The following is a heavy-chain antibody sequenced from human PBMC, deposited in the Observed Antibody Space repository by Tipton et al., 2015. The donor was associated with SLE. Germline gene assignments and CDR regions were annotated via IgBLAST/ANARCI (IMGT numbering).Heavy chain of an antibody. V-gene: IGHV3-21*01. Sequence: SLRLSCAASGFSFNTYSMNWVRQAPGKGLEWVSSISPTSVYMYYADSVKGRFTISRDNSKKTLYLQMNSLRTEDTAVYYCAKDSARYSGHWGFFDYWGQGTLVTVPS. D-gene: IGHD1-26*01. J-gene: IGHJ4*02. CDR2: ISPTSVYM. CDR1: GFSFNTYS. CDR3: AKDSARYSGHWGFFDY.